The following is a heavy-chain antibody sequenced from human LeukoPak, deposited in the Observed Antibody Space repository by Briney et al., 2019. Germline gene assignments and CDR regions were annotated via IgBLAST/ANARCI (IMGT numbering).Heavy chain of an antibody. V-gene: IGHV1-2*06. D-gene: IGHD2-2*01. Sequence: ASVKVSCKASGYTFTGHYMHWVRQAPGQGLEWMGRINPNSGGTNYAQKFQGRVTMTRDTSISTAYVELSRLRSDDTAVYYCARATKHIVVVPVPIMFAPWGQGTLVTVS. CDR1: GYTFTGHY. CDR3: ARATKHIVVVPVPIMFAP. CDR2: INPNSGGT. J-gene: IGHJ5*02.